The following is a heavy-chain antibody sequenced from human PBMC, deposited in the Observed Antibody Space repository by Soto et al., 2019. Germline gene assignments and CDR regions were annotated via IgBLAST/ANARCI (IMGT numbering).Heavy chain of an antibody. Sequence: EVQVVESGGGLVQPGGSLRLSCAASGFTFSSYWLHWARQAPGKGLLWVSRIKGDGSSTDYADSVKGRFTISRDNAKSTLYLQISSLRVEDTAVYYCASDDYDSGNPWGQGTLVTVSS. CDR1: GFTFSSYW. V-gene: IGHV3-74*01. J-gene: IGHJ5*02. CDR2: IKGDGSST. D-gene: IGHD3-10*01. CDR3: ASDDYDSGNP.